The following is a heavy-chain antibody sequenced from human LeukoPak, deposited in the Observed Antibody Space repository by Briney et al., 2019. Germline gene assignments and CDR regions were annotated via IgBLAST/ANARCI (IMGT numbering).Heavy chain of an antibody. D-gene: IGHD6-13*01. CDR1: GYTFTGYY. J-gene: IGHJ4*02. CDR3: ARDRSLSGRASIAAAGTGY. V-gene: IGHV1-2*02. CDR2: INPNSGGA. Sequence: GASVKVSCKASGYTFTGYYMHWVRQAPGQGLEWVGWINPNSGGANYAQKFQGRVTMTRDTSISTAYMELSRLRSDDTAVYYCARDRSLSGRASIAAAGTGYWGQGTLVTVSS.